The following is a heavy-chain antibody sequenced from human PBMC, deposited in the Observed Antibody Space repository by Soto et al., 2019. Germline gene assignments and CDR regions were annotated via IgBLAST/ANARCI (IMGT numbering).Heavy chain of an antibody. D-gene: IGHD2-2*01. Sequence: QITLKESGPTLVTPTQTLTLTCTFSGFSLSTTAEGVGWIRQPPGKALEWLALIYWDDDERYSPSLKSRLTITKDTSKNQVVLTMTNVDPVDTATYYCAHGSCSSADCYPNPYLDYWGQGIRVTVSS. CDR1: GFSLSTTAEG. J-gene: IGHJ4*02. CDR2: IYWDDDE. V-gene: IGHV2-5*02. CDR3: AHGSCSSADCYPNPYLDY.